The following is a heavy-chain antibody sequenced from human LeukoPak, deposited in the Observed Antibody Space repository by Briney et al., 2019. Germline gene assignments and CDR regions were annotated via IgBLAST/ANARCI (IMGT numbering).Heavy chain of an antibody. CDR3: ARGGMYSASYYGSFDY. D-gene: IGHD1-26*01. V-gene: IGHV3-33*01. CDR1: GFTFSSYG. CDR2: IWYDGSNK. Sequence: GRSLRLSCAASGFTFSSYGMHWVRQAPGKGLEWVAVIWYDGSNKYYADSVKGRFTISRDNSKNTLYLQMNSLRAEDTAVYYCARGGMYSASYYGSFDYWGQGTLVTVSS. J-gene: IGHJ4*02.